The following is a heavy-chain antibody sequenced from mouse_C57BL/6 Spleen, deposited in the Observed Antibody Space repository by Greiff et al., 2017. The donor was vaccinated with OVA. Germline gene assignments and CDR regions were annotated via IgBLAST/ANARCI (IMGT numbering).Heavy chain of an antibody. Sequence: EVQLQQSGPELVKPGASVKISCKASGYTFTDYYMNWVKQSHGKSLEWIGDINPNNGGTSYNQKFKGKATLTVDKSSSTAYMELRSLTSEDSAVYYCARYYSNPYFDYWGQGTTLTVSS. V-gene: IGHV1-26*01. CDR2: INPNNGGT. CDR3: ARYYSNPYFDY. CDR1: GYTFTDYY. D-gene: IGHD2-5*01. J-gene: IGHJ2*01.